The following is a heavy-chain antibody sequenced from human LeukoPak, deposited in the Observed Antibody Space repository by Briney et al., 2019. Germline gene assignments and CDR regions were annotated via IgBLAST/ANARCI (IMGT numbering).Heavy chain of an antibody. Sequence: GGSLRLACAASGFTFSSYWMSWVRQAPGKGLEWVANIRQDGSDKYYVDSVKGRFTISRDNAKNSLYLQMNSLRAEDTAVYYCAKVPYDFWSGFAAWFDPWGQGTLVTVSS. V-gene: IGHV3-7*03. CDR2: IRQDGSDK. CDR1: GFTFSSYW. D-gene: IGHD3-3*01. CDR3: AKVPYDFWSGFAAWFDP. J-gene: IGHJ5*02.